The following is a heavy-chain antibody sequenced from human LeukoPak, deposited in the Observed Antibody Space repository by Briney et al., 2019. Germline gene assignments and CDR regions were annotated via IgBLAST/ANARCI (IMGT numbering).Heavy chain of an antibody. D-gene: IGHD3-10*01. CDR3: AREAYYYGSGSPYMDV. CDR2: IYYSGST. Sequence: SETLSLTCTVSGGSVSSGSYYWSCIRQPPGKGLEWIGYIYYSGSTNYNPSLKSRVTISVDTSKNQFSLKLSSVTAADTAVYYCAREAYYYGSGSPYMDVWGKGTTVTVSS. J-gene: IGHJ6*04. V-gene: IGHV4-61*01. CDR1: GGSVSSGSYY.